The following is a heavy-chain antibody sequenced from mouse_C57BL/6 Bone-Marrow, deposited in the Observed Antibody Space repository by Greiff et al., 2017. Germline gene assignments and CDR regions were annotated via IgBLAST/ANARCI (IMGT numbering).Heavy chain of an antibody. Sequence: DVKLQESGGGLVQPGGSMKLSCVASGFTFSNYWMNWVRQSPEKGLEWVAQIRLKSDNYATHYAESVKGRFTISRDDFKSSVYLQMNNLRAEDTGIYYCTITTVVAFDYWGQGTTLTVSS. J-gene: IGHJ2*01. CDR2: IRLKSDNYAT. CDR1: GFTFSNYW. V-gene: IGHV6-3*01. D-gene: IGHD1-1*01. CDR3: TITTVVAFDY.